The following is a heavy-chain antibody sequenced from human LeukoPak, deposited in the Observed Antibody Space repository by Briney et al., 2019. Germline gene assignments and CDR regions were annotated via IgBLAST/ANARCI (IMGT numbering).Heavy chain of an antibody. CDR2: INPSGGST. CDR1: GYTFTSYY. D-gene: IGHD5-12*01. V-gene: IGHV1-46*01. CDR3: ARDGGQWLRGSSFDY. Sequence: ASVKVSCKASGYTFTSYYMHWVRQAPGQGLEWMGIINPSGGSTNYAQKFQGRVTITADKSTSTAYMELSSLRSEDTAVYYCARDGGQWLRGSSFDYWGQGTLVTVSS. J-gene: IGHJ4*02.